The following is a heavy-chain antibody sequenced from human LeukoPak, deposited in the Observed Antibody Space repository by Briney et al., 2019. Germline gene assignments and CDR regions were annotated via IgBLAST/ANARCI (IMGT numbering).Heavy chain of an antibody. D-gene: IGHD4-17*01. CDR1: GFTFSSYS. Sequence: PGGSLRLSCAASGFTFSSYSMNWVRHAPGKGLEWVSSISSSSSYIYYADSVKGRFSISRDNAKNSLYLQMNSLRAEDTAVYYCARERFLYGDYSRFALFDYWGQGTLVTVSS. CDR3: ARERFLYGDYSRFALFDY. V-gene: IGHV3-21*01. CDR2: ISSSSSYI. J-gene: IGHJ4*02.